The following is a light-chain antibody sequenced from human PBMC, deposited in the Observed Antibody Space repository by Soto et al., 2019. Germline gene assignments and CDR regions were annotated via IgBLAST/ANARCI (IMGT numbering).Light chain of an antibody. CDR3: SSHTSSSTLV. CDR1: SSDVGGYNY. CDR2: DVS. V-gene: IGLV2-14*01. Sequence: QSALTQPASVPGSPGQSITISCTGTSSDVGGYNYVSWYQQHPGKAPKLMIYDVSNRPSGVSNRFSGSKSGNTASLTISGLQAEDEADYYYSSHTSSSTLVFGGGTKLTVL. J-gene: IGLJ2*01.